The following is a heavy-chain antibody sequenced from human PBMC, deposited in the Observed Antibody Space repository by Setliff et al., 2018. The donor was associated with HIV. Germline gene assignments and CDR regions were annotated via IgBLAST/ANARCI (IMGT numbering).Heavy chain of an antibody. CDR1: GGSISGHY. CDR3: AREADGIDF. CDR2: IFYTGST. Sequence: SETLSLTCTVSGGSISGHYWSWIRQPPGKGLEWIAYIFYTGSTNYNPSLKSRVTMSVDTSKNQVYLKLTSVTAADSAVYYCAREADGIDFWGQGTLVTVSS. D-gene: IGHD2-15*01. V-gene: IGHV4-59*11. J-gene: IGHJ4*02.